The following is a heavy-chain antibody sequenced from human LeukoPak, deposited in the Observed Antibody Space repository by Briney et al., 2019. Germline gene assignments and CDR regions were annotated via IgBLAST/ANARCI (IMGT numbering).Heavy chain of an antibody. CDR2: IYSDGIST. CDR3: ARDSSRDGFDI. J-gene: IGHJ3*02. Sequence: GGPLRLSCAASGFTFSSSWMHWVRQAPGKGLVWVSRIYSDGISTTYADSVKGRFTISRDNAKNTLYLQMNSLRAEDTAVHYCARDSSRDGFDIWGQGTMVTVSS. CDR1: GFTFSSSW. V-gene: IGHV3-74*03.